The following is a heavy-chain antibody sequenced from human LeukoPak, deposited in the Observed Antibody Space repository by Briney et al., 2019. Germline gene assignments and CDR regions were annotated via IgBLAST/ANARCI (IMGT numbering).Heavy chain of an antibody. CDR3: ARHHYDRSEDY. CDR1: GVSISSSNSY. J-gene: IGHJ4*02. V-gene: IGHV4-39*01. D-gene: IGHD3-22*01. CDR2: IYYSGNT. Sequence: SETLSLTCTVSGVSISSSNSYWGWIRQPPGKGLEWIGSIYYSGNTYYNASLKSQVSISIDTSKNQFSLRLTSVTAADTAVYYCARHHYDRSEDYWGQGTLVTVSS.